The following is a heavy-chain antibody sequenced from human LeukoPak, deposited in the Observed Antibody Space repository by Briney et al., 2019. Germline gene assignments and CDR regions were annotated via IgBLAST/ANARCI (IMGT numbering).Heavy chain of an antibody. J-gene: IGHJ6*03. CDR2: IYHSGST. Sequence: PSETLSLTCTVSGGSISSGGYYWSWIRQPPGKGLEWIGYIYHSGSTYYNPSLKSRVTISVDRSKNQFSLKLSSVTAADTAVYYCATNRFLELNTNYYYMDVWGKGTTVTVSS. V-gene: IGHV4-30-2*01. CDR1: GGSISSGGYY. CDR3: ATNRFLELNTNYYYMDV. D-gene: IGHD3-3*01.